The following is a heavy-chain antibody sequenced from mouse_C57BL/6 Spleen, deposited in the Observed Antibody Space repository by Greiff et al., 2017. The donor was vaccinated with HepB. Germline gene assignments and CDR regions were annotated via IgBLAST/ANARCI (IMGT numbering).Heavy chain of an antibody. CDR3: ARSRMFYAMDY. Sequence: QVQLQQPGAELVKPGASVKMSCKASGYTFTSYWITWVKQRPGQGLEWIGDIYPGSGSTNYNEKVKGKATLTVDTSSSTAYMQLSSLTSEDSAVYYCARSRMFYAMDYWGQGTSVTVSA. CDR2: IYPGSGST. J-gene: IGHJ4*01. CDR1: GYTFTSYW. V-gene: IGHV1-55*01.